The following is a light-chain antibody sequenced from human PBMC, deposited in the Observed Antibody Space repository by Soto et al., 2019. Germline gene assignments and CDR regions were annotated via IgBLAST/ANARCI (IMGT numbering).Light chain of an antibody. V-gene: IGKV3-11*01. Sequence: IVLTQSPATLSLSPGERATLSCRASQSVSSFLAWYQQKPGQAPRLLISDASNRATGIPARFSGSGSGTDFTLTISSLEPEDFAVYYCQQRGNWPQTFGQGTKV. J-gene: IGKJ1*01. CDR3: QQRGNWPQT. CDR2: DAS. CDR1: QSVSSF.